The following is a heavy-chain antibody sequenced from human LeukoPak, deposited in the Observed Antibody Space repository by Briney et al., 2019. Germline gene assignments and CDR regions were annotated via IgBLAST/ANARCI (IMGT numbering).Heavy chain of an antibody. J-gene: IGHJ4*02. CDR2: IFYSGST. CDR3: ARARSATGIPFDY. V-gene: IGHV4-59*01. D-gene: IGHD1-1*01. CDR1: GGSISSYY. Sequence: SETLSLTCTVSGGSISSYYWSWIRQPPGKGLEWIGYIFYSGSTNYNPSLKSRVTMSVDTSNNQISLKLTSVTAADTAVYYYARARSATGIPFDYWGQGTLVTVSS.